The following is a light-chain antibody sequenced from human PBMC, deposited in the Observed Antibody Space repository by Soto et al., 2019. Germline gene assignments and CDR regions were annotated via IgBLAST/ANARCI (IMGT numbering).Light chain of an antibody. Sequence: EIVLTQSPATLSLSPGERGTLSCGASQSVSSNYVAWYQQKPGLAPRLLIYDASNRATGIPDRFSGSGSGTDFTLTISRLEPEDFAVYYCQQYGSAPRTFGQGTKVDIK. CDR1: QSVSSNY. CDR3: QQYGSAPRT. CDR2: DAS. V-gene: IGKV3D-20*01. J-gene: IGKJ1*01.